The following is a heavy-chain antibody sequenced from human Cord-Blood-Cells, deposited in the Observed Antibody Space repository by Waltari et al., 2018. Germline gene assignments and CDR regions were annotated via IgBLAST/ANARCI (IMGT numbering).Heavy chain of an antibody. Sequence: EVQLVESGGGLVQPGGSLRLSCAASGFTFSSYCMSWFRQAPGKGVEWVSNIKQNGSEKYYVDSVKGRFTISRDNAKNSLYLQMNSLRAEDTAVYYCARGPPSSGWYYLDYWGQGTLVTVSS. CDR2: IKQNGSEK. CDR3: ARGPPSSGWYYLDY. V-gene: IGHV3-7*01. CDR1: GFTFSSYC. J-gene: IGHJ4*02. D-gene: IGHD6-19*01.